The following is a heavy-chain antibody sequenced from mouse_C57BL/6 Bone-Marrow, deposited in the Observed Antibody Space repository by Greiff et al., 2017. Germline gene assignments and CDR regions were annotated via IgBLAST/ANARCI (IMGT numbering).Heavy chain of an antibody. CDR3: TKISY. J-gene: IGHJ3*01. Sequence: EVQLQQSGAELVRPGASVKLSCTASGFNIKDDYMHWVKQRPEKGLEWIGWIDPENGDTEYASKFQGQATITVDTSSNTTYLHLSSLKSEDTAVYYCTKISYWCQGTLVTVSA. CDR1: GFNIKDDY. V-gene: IGHV14-4*01. CDR2: IDPENGDT.